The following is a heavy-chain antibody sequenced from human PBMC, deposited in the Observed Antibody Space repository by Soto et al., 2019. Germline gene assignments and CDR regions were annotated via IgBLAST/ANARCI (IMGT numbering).Heavy chain of an antibody. D-gene: IGHD2-8*01. CDR3: TRYDAVPVIRHGMAV. CDR1: GGSISSGGYS. CDR2: IYHSGST. J-gene: IGHJ6*02. V-gene: IGHV4-30-2*01. Sequence: SETLTLTCAVSGGSISSGGYSWCWLRQPPGKGLEWIGYIYHSGSTYYNPSLKGRVTMSVDTSKNQFSLKLWSVTAADTAVYYCTRYDAVPVIRHGMAVWGQGTTVTVS.